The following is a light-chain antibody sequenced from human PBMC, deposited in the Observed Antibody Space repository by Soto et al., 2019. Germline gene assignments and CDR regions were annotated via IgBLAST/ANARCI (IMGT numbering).Light chain of an antibody. J-gene: IGKJ5*01. V-gene: IGKV1-5*03. CDR1: QSISSW. CDR2: KAS. CDR3: QQSFSVPIT. Sequence: DIQMTQSPSTLSASVGDRVTITCRASQSISSWLAWYQQKPGKAPKLLIYKASSLESGVPSRFSGSGSGTEFTLTISSLQPDDFATYYCQQSFSVPITFGQGTRLEI.